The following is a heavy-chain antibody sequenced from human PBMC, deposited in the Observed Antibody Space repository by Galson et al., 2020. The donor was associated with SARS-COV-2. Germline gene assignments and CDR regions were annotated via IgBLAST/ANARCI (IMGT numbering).Heavy chain of an antibody. CDR2: ISYDGSNE. V-gene: IGHV3-30*18. J-gene: IGHJ4*02. D-gene: IGHD3-10*01. Sequence: GESLKIHCAAPGFTYSSYGMHWVRQAPGKGLERVAVISYDGSNEYYAESVKRRFTISSDNSKNTLYLQMNSLRAEDTAVYYCANGSYYYYGSGGFSWPVDYWGQGTLVTVSS. CDR1: GFTYSSYG. CDR3: ANGSYYYYGSGGFSWPVDY.